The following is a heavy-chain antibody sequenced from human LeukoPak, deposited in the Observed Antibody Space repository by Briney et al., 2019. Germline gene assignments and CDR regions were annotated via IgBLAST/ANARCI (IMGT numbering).Heavy chain of an antibody. J-gene: IGHJ4*02. Sequence: GRSLRLSCAASGFTFSTYSMHWVRQAPGKGLEWVTVMSHDGSNKYFADSVKGRFTISRDNSKNTLYLQMNSLKTEDTAVYYCARAAPGTDYWGQGTLVTVSS. D-gene: IGHD6-13*01. CDR3: ARAAPGTDY. CDR2: MSHDGSNK. CDR1: GFTFSTYS. V-gene: IGHV3-30*04.